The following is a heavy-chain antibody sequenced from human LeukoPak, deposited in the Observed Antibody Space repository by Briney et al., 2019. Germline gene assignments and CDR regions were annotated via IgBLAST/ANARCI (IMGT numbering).Heavy chain of an antibody. CDR1: GYTFTGYY. CDR3: ARQSTGLNYNLVAFDI. V-gene: IGHV1-2*02. CDR2: INPSSGGT. J-gene: IGHJ3*02. D-gene: IGHD1-14*01. Sequence: GASVKVSCKASGYTFTGYYIHWVRQAPGQGLEWMGWINPSSGGTNYAQKFQGRVTMTRDTSISTAYMELSRLRSDDTAVYYCARQSTGLNYNLVAFDIWGQGTMVTVSS.